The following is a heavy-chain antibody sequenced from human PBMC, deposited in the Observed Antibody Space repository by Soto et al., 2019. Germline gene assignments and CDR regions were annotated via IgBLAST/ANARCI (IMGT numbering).Heavy chain of an antibody. J-gene: IGHJ5*02. D-gene: IGHD3-22*01. Sequence: GESLKISCKGSGYSFTSYWISWVRQMPGKGLEWMGRIDPSDSYTNYSPSFQGHVTMSADKSINTAYLQWSSLKASDSAMYYCARHKAFYYDNSGAWGQVSLVTVSS. CDR3: ARHKAFYYDNSGA. CDR1: GYSFTSYW. CDR2: IDPSDSYT. V-gene: IGHV5-10-1*01.